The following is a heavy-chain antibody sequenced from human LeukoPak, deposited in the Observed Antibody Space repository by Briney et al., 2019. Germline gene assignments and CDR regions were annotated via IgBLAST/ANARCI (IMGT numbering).Heavy chain of an antibody. CDR3: ATEIRKRYGDYADAFDI. V-gene: IGHV1-2*02. J-gene: IGHJ3*02. CDR1: GYTFTGYY. Sequence: ASVKVSCKASGYTFTGYYMHWVRQAPGQGLEWMGWINPNSGGTNYAQKFQGRVTMTRDMSTSTVYMELSSLRSEDTAVYYCATEIRKRYGDYADAFDIWGQGTMVTVSS. CDR2: INPNSGGT. D-gene: IGHD4-17*01.